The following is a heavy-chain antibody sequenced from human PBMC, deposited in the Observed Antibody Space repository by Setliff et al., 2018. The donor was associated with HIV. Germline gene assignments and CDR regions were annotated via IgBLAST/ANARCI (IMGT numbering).Heavy chain of an antibody. D-gene: IGHD6-6*01. Sequence: SETLSLTCAVSGYSITSAYYWGWIRQPPGKGLEWIGSIYHGGSSYYNPSLKSRVKISVDTSRNQISLRLRSVTAADTAVYYCAREVASIAARPGSSLYYFDYWGQGTLVTVSS. J-gene: IGHJ4*02. V-gene: IGHV4-38-2*02. CDR2: IYHGGSS. CDR1: GYSITSAYY. CDR3: AREVASIAARPGSSLYYFDY.